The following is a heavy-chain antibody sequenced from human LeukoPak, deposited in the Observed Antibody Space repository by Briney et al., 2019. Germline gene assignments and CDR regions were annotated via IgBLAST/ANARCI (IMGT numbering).Heavy chain of an antibody. V-gene: IGHV4-59*01. Sequence: PSETLALTCTVSGGSISSYYWSWIRQPPGKGLEWSGYIYYSGSTNYNPSLKSRVTISVDTSKNQFSLKLSSVTAADTAVYYCARGVGGSSHWGQGTLVTVSS. J-gene: IGHJ4*02. D-gene: IGHD1-26*01. CDR3: ARGVGGSSH. CDR2: IYYSGST. CDR1: GGSISSYY.